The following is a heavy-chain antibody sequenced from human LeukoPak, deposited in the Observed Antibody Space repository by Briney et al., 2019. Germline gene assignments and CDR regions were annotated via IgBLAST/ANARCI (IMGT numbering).Heavy chain of an antibody. CDR1: GGSISSSSYY. CDR2: IYYSGST. D-gene: IGHD2-21*02. Sequence: PSETLSLTCTVSGGSISSSSYYWGWIRQPPGKGLEWIGSIYYSGSTYYNPSLKSRVTISVDTSKNQFSLKLSSVTAADTAVYYCGACGYCTEYFQHWGQGTLVTVSS. J-gene: IGHJ1*01. CDR3: GACGYCTEYFQH. V-gene: IGHV4-39*01.